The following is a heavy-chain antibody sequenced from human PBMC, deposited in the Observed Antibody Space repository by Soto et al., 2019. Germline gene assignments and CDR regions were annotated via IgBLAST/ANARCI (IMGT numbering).Heavy chain of an antibody. Sequence: GGSLRLSCAASGFTFSSYGMHWVRQAPGKGLEWVAVISYDGSNKYYADSVKGRFTISRDNSKNTLYLQMNSLRAEDTAVYYCAKDLGYYDSSGYGLHAFDIWGQGTMVTVSS. CDR1: GFTFSSYG. J-gene: IGHJ3*02. D-gene: IGHD3-22*01. CDR2: ISYDGSNK. CDR3: AKDLGYYDSSGYGLHAFDI. V-gene: IGHV3-30*18.